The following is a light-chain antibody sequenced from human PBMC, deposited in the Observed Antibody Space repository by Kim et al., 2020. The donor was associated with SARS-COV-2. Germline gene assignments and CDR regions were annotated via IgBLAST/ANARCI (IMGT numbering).Light chain of an antibody. Sequence: QPVLTQPPSASGAPGQRVTISCTGSSSNIGADYDVHWYQQLPGTAPKILIYGNSNRPSGVPDRFSGSKSGTSASLAITGLQAEDEADYYCQSYDSSLSGWVFGGGTQLTVL. J-gene: IGLJ3*02. CDR2: GNS. CDR1: SSNIGADYD. V-gene: IGLV1-40*01. CDR3: QSYDSSLSGWV.